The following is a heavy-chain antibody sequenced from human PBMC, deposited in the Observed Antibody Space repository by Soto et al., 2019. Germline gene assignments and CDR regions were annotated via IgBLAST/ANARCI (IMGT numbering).Heavy chain of an antibody. CDR1: GFTFSSYA. D-gene: IGHD2-21*02. J-gene: IGHJ6*02. CDR3: ASLDGYCGGDCYARISLYGMDG. Sequence: GGSLRLSCAASGFTFSSYAMHWVRQAPGKGLEWVAVISYDGSNKYYADSVKGRFTISRDNSKNTLYLQMNSLRAEDTAVYYCASLDGYCGGDCYARISLYGMDGWGQGTTVTVSS. CDR2: ISYDGSNK. V-gene: IGHV3-30-3*01.